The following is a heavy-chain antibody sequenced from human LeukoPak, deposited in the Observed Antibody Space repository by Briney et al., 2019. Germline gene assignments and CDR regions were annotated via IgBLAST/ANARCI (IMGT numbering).Heavy chain of an antibody. CDR2: IYYSGST. Sequence: SETLSLTCTVSGGSISSSSYYWGWIRQPPGKGLEWIGSIYYSGSTYYNPSLKSRDTISVDTSKNQFSLKLSSVTAADTAVYYCARVLSDSSGFLPFDYWGQGTLVTVSS. V-gene: IGHV4-39*07. J-gene: IGHJ4*02. CDR1: GGSISSSSYY. CDR3: ARVLSDSSGFLPFDY. D-gene: IGHD3-22*01.